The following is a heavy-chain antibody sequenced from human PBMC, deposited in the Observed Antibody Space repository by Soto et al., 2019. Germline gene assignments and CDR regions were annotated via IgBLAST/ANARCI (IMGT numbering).Heavy chain of an antibody. J-gene: IGHJ4*02. CDR2: ISGSGTTR. CDR3: ASRSYEYGDSIFDY. CDR1: GLTFSSNS. V-gene: IGHV3-48*01. Sequence: EVQLVESGGGLVQPGGSLRLSCAASGLTFSSNSMNWVRQAPGKGLEWVSYISGSGTTRFYADSVKGRFTISRDNAKNSLYLQMSSLRAEDTAVYYCASRSYEYGDSIFDYWGQGTLVTVSS. D-gene: IGHD4-17*01.